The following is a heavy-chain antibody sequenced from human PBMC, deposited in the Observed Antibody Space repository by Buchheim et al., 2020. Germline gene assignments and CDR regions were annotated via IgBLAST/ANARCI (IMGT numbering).Heavy chain of an antibody. V-gene: IGHV3-30-3*01. D-gene: IGHD3-22*01. CDR1: GFTFSSYA. J-gene: IGHJ4*02. CDR3: ARDQGHYYDSRLLHGPY. Sequence: QVQLVESGGGVVQPGRSLRLSCAASGFTFSSYAMHWVRQAPGKGLEWVAVISYDGSNKYYADSVKGRFTISRDNSKNTPYLQMNSLRAEDTAVYYCARDQGHYYDSRLLHGPYWGQGTL. CDR2: ISYDGSNK.